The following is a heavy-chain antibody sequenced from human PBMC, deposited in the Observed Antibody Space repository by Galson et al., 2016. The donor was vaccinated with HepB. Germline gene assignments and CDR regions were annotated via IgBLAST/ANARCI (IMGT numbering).Heavy chain of an antibody. CDR3: ARDPDTASKVDV. Sequence: SLRLSCAASGFSFSGYSMNWVRQAPGKGLEWLSHITSSSGSIYYADSVKGRFAISRDNAKNSLFLQMNFLRAEDTAVYYCARDPDTASKVDVWGLGTTVTVSS. CDR1: GFSFSGYS. CDR2: ITSSSGSI. V-gene: IGHV3-48*01. J-gene: IGHJ6*02. D-gene: IGHD5-18*01.